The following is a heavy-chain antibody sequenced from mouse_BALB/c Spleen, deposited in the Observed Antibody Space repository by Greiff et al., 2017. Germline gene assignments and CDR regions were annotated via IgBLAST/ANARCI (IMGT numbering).Heavy chain of an antibody. CDR3: ARDNSLYSFFDY. D-gene: IGHD2-3*01. CDR1: GFTFTDYY. CDR2: IRNKANGYTT. V-gene: IGHV7-3*02. J-gene: IGHJ2*01. Sequence: EVQLVESGGGLVQPGGSLRLSCATSGFTFTDYYMSWVRQPPGKALEWLGFIRNKANGYTTEYSASVKGRFTISRDNSQSILYLQMNTLRAEDSATYYCARDNSLYSFFDYWGQGTTLTVSS.